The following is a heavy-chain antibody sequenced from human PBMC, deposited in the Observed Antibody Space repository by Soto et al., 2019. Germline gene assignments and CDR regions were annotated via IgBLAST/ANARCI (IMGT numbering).Heavy chain of an antibody. J-gene: IGHJ4*02. V-gene: IGHV4-30-4*01. Sequence: NPSETLSLTCTVSGGSISSGDHYWSWIRQPPGKGLEWIGYIHYSGSTYYNPSLKSRITISVDTTKNQFSLKLSSVTAADTAVYYCARGVLGEPTFPYFDYWGQGNPVTVSS. CDR3: ARGVLGEPTFPYFDY. D-gene: IGHD2-8*02. CDR1: GGSISSGDHY. CDR2: IHYSGST.